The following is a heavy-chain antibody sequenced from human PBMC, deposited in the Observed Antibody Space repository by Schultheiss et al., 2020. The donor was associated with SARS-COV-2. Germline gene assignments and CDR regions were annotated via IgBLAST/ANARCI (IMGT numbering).Heavy chain of an antibody. CDR2: ISGSGGST. D-gene: IGHD3-3*01. CDR3: ARDPADDFWSGYYMDV. CDR1: GFTFSSYA. J-gene: IGHJ6*03. V-gene: IGHV3-23*01. Sequence: GGSLRLSCAASGFTFSSYAMSWVRQAPGKGLEWVSAISGSGGSTYYADSVKGRFTISMDNSKNTLYVQMNSLRAEDTAVYYCARDPADDFWSGYYMDVWGKGTTVTVSS.